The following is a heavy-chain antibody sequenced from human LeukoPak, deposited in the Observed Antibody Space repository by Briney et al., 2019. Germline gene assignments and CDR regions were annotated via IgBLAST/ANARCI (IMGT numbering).Heavy chain of an antibody. Sequence: SETLSLTCSVSDGSMKSYHWSWIRQPAGKGLEWIGRIYTSGSTDYNPSLKSRVTISVDTSKNQFSLKLSSVTAADTAVYYCARDYYDSSGYFDAFDIWGQGTMVTVSS. CDR1: DGSMKSYH. CDR3: ARDYYDSSGYFDAFDI. V-gene: IGHV4-4*07. D-gene: IGHD3-22*01. J-gene: IGHJ3*02. CDR2: IYTSGST.